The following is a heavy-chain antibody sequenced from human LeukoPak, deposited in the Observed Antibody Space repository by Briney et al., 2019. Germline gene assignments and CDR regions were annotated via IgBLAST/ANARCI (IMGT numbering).Heavy chain of an antibody. D-gene: IGHD1-26*01. CDR1: GFSFSNYF. CDR2: ITNSGRST. CDR3: AREASGNYYVFDS. V-gene: IGHV3-11*04. Sequence: GGSLRLSCEASGFSFSNYFMSWIRQAPGKGLEWVSYITNSGRSTNYADAVKGRFIISRDNVKKSVYLEMTDLRAEDTAVYYCAREASGNYYVFDSWGQGTLVTVSS. J-gene: IGHJ4*02.